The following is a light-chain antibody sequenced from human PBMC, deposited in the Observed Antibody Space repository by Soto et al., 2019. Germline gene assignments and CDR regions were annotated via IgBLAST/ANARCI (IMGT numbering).Light chain of an antibody. CDR1: SSNIGAGYD. V-gene: IGLV1-40*01. Sequence: QSVLTQPPSVSGAPGQRVTISCTGSSSNIGAGYDVHWYQQLPGTAPKLLIYGNSNRPSGVPDRFSGSKSGTSASLAITGLRVEDEADYSCQSYDSSLSVVVFGGGTKLTVL. CDR2: GNS. CDR3: QSYDSSLSVVV. J-gene: IGLJ2*01.